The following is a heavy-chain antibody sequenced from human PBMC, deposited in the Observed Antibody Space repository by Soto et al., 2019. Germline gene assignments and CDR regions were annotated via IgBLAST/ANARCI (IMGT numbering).Heavy chain of an antibody. D-gene: IGHD1-7*01. CDR1: GGTFSSYA. CDR2: ISAYNGNT. CDR3: AREVSWNYDPYYYYGMDV. J-gene: IGHJ6*02. V-gene: IGHV1-18*01. Sequence: QVQLVQSGAEVKKPGSSVKVSCKASGGTFSSYAISWVRQAPGQGLEWMGWISAYNGNTNYAQKLQGRVTMTTDTSTSTAYMELRSLRSDDTAVYYCAREVSWNYDPYYYYGMDVWGQGTTVTVSS.